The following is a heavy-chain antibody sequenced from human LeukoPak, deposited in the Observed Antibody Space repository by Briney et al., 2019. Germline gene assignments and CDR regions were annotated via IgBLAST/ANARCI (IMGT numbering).Heavy chain of an antibody. CDR2: IIAYNGNT. D-gene: IGHD3-10*01. J-gene: IGHJ4*02. Sequence: GASVKVSCKASGYTFTSYGISWVRQAPGQGLEWMGWIIAYNGNTNYAQKLQGRVTMTTDTSASTAYMELSSLRSEDMAVYYCWITMVRGVLYYDYWGQGTLVTVSS. CDR1: GYTFTSYG. CDR3: WITMVRGVLYYDY. V-gene: IGHV1-18*03.